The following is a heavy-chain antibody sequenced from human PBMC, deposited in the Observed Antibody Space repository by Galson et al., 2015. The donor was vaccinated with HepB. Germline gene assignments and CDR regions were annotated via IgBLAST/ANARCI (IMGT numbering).Heavy chain of an antibody. CDR3: ARDSNSQWLVRGYYYYMDV. D-gene: IGHD6-19*01. CDR1: GYTFTSYY. Sequence: SVKVSCKASGYTFTSYYMHWVRQAPGQGLEWMGIINPSGGSTSYAQKFQGRVTMTRDTSTSTVYMELSSLRSEDTAVYYCARDSNSQWLVRGYYYYMDVWGKGTTVTVSS. CDR2: INPSGGST. V-gene: IGHV1-46*01. J-gene: IGHJ6*03.